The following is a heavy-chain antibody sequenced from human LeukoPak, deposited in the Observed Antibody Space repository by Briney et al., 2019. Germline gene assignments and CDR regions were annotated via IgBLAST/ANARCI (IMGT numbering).Heavy chain of an antibody. CDR1: GLTFSSYW. D-gene: IGHD6-13*01. J-gene: IGHJ4*02. CDR3: ARELITEQQLVFDY. CDR2: IKQDGSEK. Sequence: PGGSLRLSCAASGLTFSSYWMSWVRQAPGKGLEWVANIKQDGSEKYYVDSVKGRFTISRDNAKNSLYLQMNSLRAEDTAVYYCARELITEQQLVFDYWGQGTLVTVSS. V-gene: IGHV3-7*01.